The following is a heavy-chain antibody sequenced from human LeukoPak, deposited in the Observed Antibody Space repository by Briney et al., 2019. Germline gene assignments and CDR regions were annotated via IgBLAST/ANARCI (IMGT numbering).Heavy chain of an antibody. CDR2: IYSGGGT. J-gene: IGHJ4*02. D-gene: IGHD6-19*01. CDR1: GFTVSSNY. Sequence: PGGSLRLSCAASGFTVSSNYMSWVRQPPGKGLEWVLIIYSGGGTFYADSVKGRFTFSRDNSKNTLYLQMNNLRAEDTAVYYCARVTLSGGPVAAYFDYWGQGTVVSV. V-gene: IGHV3-53*01. CDR3: ARVTLSGGPVAAYFDY.